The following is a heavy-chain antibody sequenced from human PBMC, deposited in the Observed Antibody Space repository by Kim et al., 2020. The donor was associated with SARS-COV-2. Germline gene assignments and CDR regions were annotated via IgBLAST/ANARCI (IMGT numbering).Heavy chain of an antibody. CDR1: GFTFSNAW. J-gene: IGHJ5*02. CDR2: IKSKTDGGTT. D-gene: IGHD3-22*01. V-gene: IGHV3-15*01. Sequence: GGSLRLSCAASGFTFSNAWMSWVRQAPGKGLEWVGRIKSKTDGGTTDYAAPVKGRFTISRDDSKNTLYLLMNSLKTEDTAVYYCTTDPTYYYDSSGYYSINWFDPWGQGTLVTVSS. CDR3: TTDPTYYYDSSGYYSINWFDP.